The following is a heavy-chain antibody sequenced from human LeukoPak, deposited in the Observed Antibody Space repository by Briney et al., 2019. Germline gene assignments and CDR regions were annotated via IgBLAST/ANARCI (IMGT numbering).Heavy chain of an antibody. Sequence: SETLSPTCTVSGGSISSYYWSWIRQPPGKGLEWIGYIYYSGSTNYNPSLKSRVTISVDTSKNQFSLKLSSVTAADTAVYYCARGPNSGYYFRDFGFQHWGQGTLVTVSS. CDR3: ARGPNSGYYFRDFGFQH. CDR1: GGSISSYY. D-gene: IGHD3-22*01. J-gene: IGHJ1*01. CDR2: IYYSGST. V-gene: IGHV4-59*01.